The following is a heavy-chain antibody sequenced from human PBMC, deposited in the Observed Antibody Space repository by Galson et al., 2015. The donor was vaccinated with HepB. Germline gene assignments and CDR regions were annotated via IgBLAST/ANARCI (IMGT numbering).Heavy chain of an antibody. Sequence: SVKVSCKVSGYTLTELSMHWVRQAPGKGLEWMGGFDPEDGETIYAQKFQGRVTMTEDTSTDTAYMELSSLRSEDTAVYYCATTNLRGRDTDAFDIWGQGTMVTVSS. D-gene: IGHD3-16*01. J-gene: IGHJ3*02. V-gene: IGHV1-24*01. CDR1: GYTLTELS. CDR2: FDPEDGET. CDR3: ATTNLRGRDTDAFDI.